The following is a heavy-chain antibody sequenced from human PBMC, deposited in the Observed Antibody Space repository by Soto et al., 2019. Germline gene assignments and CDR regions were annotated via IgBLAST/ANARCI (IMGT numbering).Heavy chain of an antibody. CDR3: AKDHYGPDP. Sequence: PGGSLRLSCVASGFTSTNYAMTWVRQAPGKGLEWVSAITGSGGSAYYADSMQGRFTISRDNSKNTVFLQMNSLRAEDTAVYYCAKDHYGPDPWGQGTVVTVSS. V-gene: IGHV3-23*01. CDR1: GFTSTNYA. D-gene: IGHD4-17*01. CDR2: ITGSGGSA. J-gene: IGHJ5*02.